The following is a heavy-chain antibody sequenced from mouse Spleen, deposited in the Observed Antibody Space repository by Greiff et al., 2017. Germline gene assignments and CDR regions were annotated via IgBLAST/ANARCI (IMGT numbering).Heavy chain of an antibody. Sequence: VQLKESGPELVKPGASVKISCKASGYSFTGYYMNWVKQSPEKSLEWIGEINPSTGGTTYNQKFKAKATLTVDKSSSTAYMQLKSLTSEDSAVYYCARGELVYAMDYWGQGTSVTVSS. J-gene: IGHJ4*01. CDR3: ARGELVYAMDY. D-gene: IGHD4-1*01. CDR1: GYSFTGYY. CDR2: INPSTGGT. V-gene: IGHV1-42*01.